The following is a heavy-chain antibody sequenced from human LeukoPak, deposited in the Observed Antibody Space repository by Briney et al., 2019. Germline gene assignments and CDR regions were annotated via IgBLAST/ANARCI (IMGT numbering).Heavy chain of an antibody. CDR1: GYTLTELS. CDR3: ARGMADDFWSGYADY. CDR2: FDPEDGET. D-gene: IGHD3-3*01. V-gene: IGHV1-24*01. Sequence: ASVKVSCKVSGYTLTELSMHWVRQAPGKGLEWMGGFDPEDGETIYAQKFQGRVTMTEDTSTDTAYMELSSLRSEDTAVYYCARGMADDFWSGYADYWGQGTLVTVSS. J-gene: IGHJ4*02.